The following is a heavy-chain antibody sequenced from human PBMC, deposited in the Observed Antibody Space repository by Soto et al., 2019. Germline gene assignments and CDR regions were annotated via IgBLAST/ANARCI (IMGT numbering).Heavy chain of an antibody. J-gene: IGHJ5*02. CDR2: VYYTGTT. D-gene: IGHD4-17*01. V-gene: IGHV4-59*01. CDR3: ARDTVLTGMFDL. Sequence: SDTLSLTCTVSGGSIGSYHWSWVRRPPGKGLEWIASVYYTGTTNYNPSLGSRVTISIDAPENQISLKLTSVTAADTAFYYCARDTVLTGMFDLWGQGTLVTVSS. CDR1: GGSIGSYH.